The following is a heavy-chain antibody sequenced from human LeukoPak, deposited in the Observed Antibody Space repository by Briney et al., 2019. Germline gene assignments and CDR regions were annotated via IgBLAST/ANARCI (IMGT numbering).Heavy chain of an antibody. V-gene: IGHV3-9*03. CDR1: GFTFDDYA. D-gene: IGHD6-19*01. CDR2: INWNSGRR. Sequence: GGSLRLSCAASGFTFDDYAMHWVRQAPGKGLEWVSGINWNSGRRDYADSVEGRITISRDNAKNSLYLQMNSLGAEDMSVYYCARGTVAGLYYFDYWGQGTLVTVSS. CDR3: ARGTVAGLYYFDY. J-gene: IGHJ4*02.